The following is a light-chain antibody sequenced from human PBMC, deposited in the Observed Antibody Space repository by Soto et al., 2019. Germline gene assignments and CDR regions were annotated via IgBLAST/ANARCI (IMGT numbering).Light chain of an antibody. CDR1: QSVSSSY. CDR3: QKYGSSPWT. Sequence: EIVWTQSPGTMSLSPGESATLSCRASQSVSSSYLAWYQQKPGQAPRLLFYGESSRPTGIPDRFSGIGSWTDFALAISSREPKDFAVYYCQKYGSSPWTSGQGTKLEI. J-gene: IGKJ2*02. V-gene: IGKV3-20*01. CDR2: GES.